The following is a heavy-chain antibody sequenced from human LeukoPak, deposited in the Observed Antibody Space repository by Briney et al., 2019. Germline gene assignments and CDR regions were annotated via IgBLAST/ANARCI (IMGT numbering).Heavy chain of an antibody. J-gene: IGHJ5*02. CDR1: GFTFDDYA. CDR2: ISGSGGST. CDR3: AKGGVVPAANWFDP. V-gene: IGHV3-23*01. D-gene: IGHD2-2*01. Sequence: PWGSLRLSCAASGFTFDDYAMHWVRQAPGKGLEWVSAISGSGGSTYYADSVKGRFTISRDNSKNTLYLQMNSLRAEDTAVYYCAKGGVVPAANWFDPWGQGTLVTVSS.